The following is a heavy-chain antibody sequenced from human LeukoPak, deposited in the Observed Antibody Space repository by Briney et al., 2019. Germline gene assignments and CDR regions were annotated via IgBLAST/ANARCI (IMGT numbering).Heavy chain of an antibody. D-gene: IGHD2-15*01. V-gene: IGHV4-31*03. CDR3: ARGPPFAAALHWFGP. CDR1: GGSISSGGYY. J-gene: IGHJ5*02. CDR2: IYYSGST. Sequence: SQTLSLTCTVSGGSISSGGYYWSWIRQHPGKGLEWIGYIYYSGSTYYNPSLKSRVTISVDTSKNQFSLKLSSVTAADTAVHYCARGPPFAAALHWFGPWGQGTLVTVSS.